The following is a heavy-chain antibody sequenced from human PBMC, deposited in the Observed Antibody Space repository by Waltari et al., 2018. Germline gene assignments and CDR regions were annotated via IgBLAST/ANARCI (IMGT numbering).Heavy chain of an antibody. CDR2: IDRGGST. D-gene: IGHD1-26*01. J-gene: IGHJ4*02. CDR1: GFTVSTNY. CDR3: ARDPSGSYPGDY. V-gene: IGHV3-53*01. Sequence: EVQLVESGGGLIQPGGSLRLSCSASGFTVSTNYMTWARQARGKGLGWLSVIDRGGSTYYADSVKGRFTISRDNSKNTLYLQMNSLRAEDTAVYYCARDPSGSYPGDYWGQGTLVTVSS.